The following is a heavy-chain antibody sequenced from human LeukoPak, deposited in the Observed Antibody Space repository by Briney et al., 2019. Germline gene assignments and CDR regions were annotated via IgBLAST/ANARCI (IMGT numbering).Heavy chain of an antibody. CDR1: GFTFSKFA. V-gene: IGHV3-23*01. J-gene: IGHJ4*02. CDR3: AKDELAAANTAMTYFDY. D-gene: IGHD5-18*01. Sequence: GGSLRLSCAASGFTFSKFAMSWVRQAPGKGLEWVSGVSSSGGSTYYADSVKGRFTISRDNSKNTLYLQMSSLRGEDTAIYYCAKDELAAANTAMTYFDYWGQGTLVIVSS. CDR2: VSSSGGST.